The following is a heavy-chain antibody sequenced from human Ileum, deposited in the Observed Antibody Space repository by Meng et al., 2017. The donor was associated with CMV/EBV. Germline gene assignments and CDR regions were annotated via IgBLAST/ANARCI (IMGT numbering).Heavy chain of an antibody. Sequence: QVQVVESGAEGKKPGASVKVSCKASGGTFSSYAISWVRQAPGQGLEWMGGIIPIFGTANYAQKFQGRVTITADESTSTAYMELSSLRSEDTAVYYCAREKVRGVIGAYFDYWGQGTLVTVSS. J-gene: IGHJ4*02. CDR2: IIPIFGTA. V-gene: IGHV1-69*12. CDR1: GGTFSSYA. CDR3: AREKVRGVIGAYFDY. D-gene: IGHD3-10*01.